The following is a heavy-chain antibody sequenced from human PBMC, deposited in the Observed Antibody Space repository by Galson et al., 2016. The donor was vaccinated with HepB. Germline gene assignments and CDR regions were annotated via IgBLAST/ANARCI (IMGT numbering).Heavy chain of an antibody. J-gene: IGHJ4*01. D-gene: IGHD3-10*01. Sequence: SLRLSCAASEFTFSSFGMNWVRQAPGKGPEWVSFISSSGTSMYYADSVKGRFTISRDNAKDSLYLQVNSLRDEDTAVYYCTRGAYGSGAFFRNFFDHWGQGTRVTVSS. CDR2: ISSSGTSM. CDR1: EFTFSSFG. V-gene: IGHV3-48*02. CDR3: TRGAYGSGAFFRNFFDH.